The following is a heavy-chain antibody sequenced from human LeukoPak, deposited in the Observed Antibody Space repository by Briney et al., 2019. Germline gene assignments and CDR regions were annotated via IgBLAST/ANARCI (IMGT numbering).Heavy chain of an antibody. CDR3: AREGVAAARS. D-gene: IGHD6-13*01. CDR1: GFTFSSYS. CDR2: ISSSSSYI. J-gene: IGHJ5*02. V-gene: IGHV3-21*01. Sequence: GGSLRLSCAASGFTFSSYSMNWVRQAPGKGLEWVSSISSSSSYIYYADSVKGRFTISRDNAKNSLYLQTNSLRAEDTAVYYCAREGVAAARSWGQGTLVTVSS.